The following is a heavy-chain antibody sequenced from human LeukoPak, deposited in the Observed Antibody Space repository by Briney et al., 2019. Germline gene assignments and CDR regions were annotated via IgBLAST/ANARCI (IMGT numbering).Heavy chain of an antibody. CDR1: GYSFTSYW. V-gene: IGHV5-51*03. J-gene: IGHJ4*02. D-gene: IGHD3-22*01. Sequence: GESLKISCRGSGYSFTSYWIGWVRQRPGKGVEGVGIIYPGDSDTKYSPSFQGQVTISADKSISTAYLQWSSLKASDTAMYYCACVYYDSSGYFDYWGQGTLVTVSS. CDR3: ACVYYDSSGYFDY. CDR2: IYPGDSDT.